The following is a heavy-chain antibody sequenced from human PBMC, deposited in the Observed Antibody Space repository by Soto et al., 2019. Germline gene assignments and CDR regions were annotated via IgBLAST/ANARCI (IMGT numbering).Heavy chain of an antibody. CDR3: ARHPGITTSRRDY. CDR1: GGSISSATYY. D-gene: IGHD1-1*01. V-gene: IGHV4-39*01. CDR2: IYYSGST. Sequence: SETLSLTCSVSGGSISSATYYWGWIRQPPGKGLEWTGSIYYSGSTYYSPSLKSRFTISVDTSKNQFSLKVSYVTAADTAVYYGARHPGITTSRRDYWGQGTRVTAPQ. J-gene: IGHJ4*02.